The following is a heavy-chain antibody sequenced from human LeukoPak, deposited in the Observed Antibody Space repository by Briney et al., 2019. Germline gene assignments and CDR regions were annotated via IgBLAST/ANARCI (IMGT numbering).Heavy chain of an antibody. D-gene: IGHD6-6*01. V-gene: IGHV3-7*01. Sequence: GGSLRLSCAASGFTLSSYWMSWVRQAPGKGLEWVANIKQDGSMKGYVGSVKGRFTISRDNAKNSLYLQMNSLRADDTAVYFCAMIEQVVSNVEGGYWGQGTLVTVSS. J-gene: IGHJ4*02. CDR3: AMIEQVVSNVEGGY. CDR2: IKQDGSMK. CDR1: GFTLSSYW.